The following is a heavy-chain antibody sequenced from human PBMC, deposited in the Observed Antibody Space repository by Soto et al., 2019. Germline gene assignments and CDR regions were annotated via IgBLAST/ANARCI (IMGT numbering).Heavy chain of an antibody. V-gene: IGHV5-51*01. D-gene: IGHD3-10*01. CDR3: ERNAYNGNSVEY. CDR2: IYPGDSDT. J-gene: IGHJ4*02. CDR1: GYSFSSHL. Sequence: VESLKISFETAGYSFSSHLSWVGLQTPGNGLELMGIIYPGDSDTRYSPSFQGQVTISADKSINTAYLQWSCLKASDTAIYYCERNAYNGNSVEYWGQGTLVTVSS.